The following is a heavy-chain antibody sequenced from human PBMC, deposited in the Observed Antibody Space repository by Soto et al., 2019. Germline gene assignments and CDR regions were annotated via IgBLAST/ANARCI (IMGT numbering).Heavy chain of an antibody. CDR1: GFTFSSYA. CDR2: VSARGGST. D-gene: IGHD2-2*01. CDR3: ARGGYCSSTSCYPFDY. J-gene: IGHJ4*01. V-gene: IGHV3-23*01. Sequence: GGSLRLSCAASGFTFSSYAMSWVRQAPGKGLEWVSGVSARGGSTDYADSVKGRFTISRDNSENTLYLQMNSLRAEDTAVYYCARGGYCSSTSCYPFDYWGQGTLVTVSS.